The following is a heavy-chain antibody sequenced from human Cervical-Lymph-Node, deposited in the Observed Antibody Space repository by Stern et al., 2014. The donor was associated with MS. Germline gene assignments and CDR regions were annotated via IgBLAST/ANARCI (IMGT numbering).Heavy chain of an antibody. CDR2: ISADNGDT. Sequence: QMQLVQSGAEVKKPGASVKVSCKASGYTFTSYGISWVRQAPGQGLEWMGWISADNGDTNYAQNVQGRVTMTTDTSTNTAYMELSSLRSDDTALYYCARDSLIRTFGVEEGMDVWGQGTTVTVSS. CDR1: GYTFTSYG. D-gene: IGHD3-3*01. J-gene: IGHJ6*02. V-gene: IGHV1-18*01. CDR3: ARDSLIRTFGVEEGMDV.